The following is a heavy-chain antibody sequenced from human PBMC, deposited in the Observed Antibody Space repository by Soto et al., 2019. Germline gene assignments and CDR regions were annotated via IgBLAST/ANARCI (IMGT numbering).Heavy chain of an antibody. CDR3: ASTYCSSTSCYSFEAFDI. CDR1: GYTFTSYA. V-gene: IGHV1-3*01. D-gene: IGHD2-2*01. Sequence: ASVKVSCKASGYTFTSYAMHWVRQAPGQRLEWMGWINAGNGNTKYSQKFQGRVTITRDTSASTAYMELSSLRSEDTAVYYCASTYCSSTSCYSFEAFDIWGQGTMVTVSS. CDR2: INAGNGNT. J-gene: IGHJ3*02.